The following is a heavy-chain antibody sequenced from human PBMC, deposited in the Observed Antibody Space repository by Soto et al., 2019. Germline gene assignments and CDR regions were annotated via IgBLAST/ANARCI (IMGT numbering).Heavy chain of an antibody. CDR3: ARGLVPGDGDFFDY. D-gene: IGHD4-17*01. V-gene: IGHV3-33*01. CDR2: IWYDGSNK. Sequence: QVQLVESGGGVVQPGRSLRLSCAASGFTFSSYGMHWVRQAPGKGLEWVAVIWYDGSNKYYADSVKGRFTISRDNSKNTLYLQMNSRRAEDTAVYYCARGLVPGDGDFFDYWGQGTLVTVSS. J-gene: IGHJ4*02. CDR1: GFTFSSYG.